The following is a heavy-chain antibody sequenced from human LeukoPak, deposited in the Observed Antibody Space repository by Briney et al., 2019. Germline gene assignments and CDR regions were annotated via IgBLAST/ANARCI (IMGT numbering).Heavy chain of an antibody. J-gene: IGHJ4*02. Sequence: PGRSLRLSCAASGFTFSSYGMHWVRQAPGEGLEWVAVISYDGSNKYYADSVKGRFTISGDNSKNTLYLQMNSLRAEDTAVYYCAKALRRVLWFGELLNFDYWGQGTLVTVSS. V-gene: IGHV3-30*18. D-gene: IGHD3-10*01. CDR1: GFTFSSYG. CDR2: ISYDGSNK. CDR3: AKALRRVLWFGELLNFDY.